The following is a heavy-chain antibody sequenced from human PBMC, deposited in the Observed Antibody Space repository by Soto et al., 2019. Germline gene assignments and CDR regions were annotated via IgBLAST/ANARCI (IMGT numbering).Heavy chain of an antibody. D-gene: IGHD6-6*01. Sequence: QVQLVQSGAEVKKPGASVKVSCKASGYTFTSYAMHWVRQAPGQRLEWMGWINAGNGNTKYSQKFQGRVTITRDTSASTAYMELSSVRSEDTAGYYCARIGSGSSSKYYGMDVWGQGTTVTVSS. J-gene: IGHJ6*02. CDR1: GYTFTSYA. CDR2: INAGNGNT. V-gene: IGHV1-3*01. CDR3: ARIGSGSSSKYYGMDV.